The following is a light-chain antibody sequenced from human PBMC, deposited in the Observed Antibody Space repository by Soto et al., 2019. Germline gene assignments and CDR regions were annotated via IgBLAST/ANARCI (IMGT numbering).Light chain of an antibody. CDR2: XXN. J-gene: IGLJ2*01. CDR3: QSYDXSLXGVV. V-gene: IGLV1-40*01. Sequence: QSVLTQPPSVSGAPGXRVXISCTXSSSXXGAGYYVHWXQXXXXTAPKVLIYXXNNRPSGXPDRFSASKSGISASLAITGLQAEDEADXXCQSYDXSLXGVVXGXGTKLTVL. CDR1: SSXXGAGYY.